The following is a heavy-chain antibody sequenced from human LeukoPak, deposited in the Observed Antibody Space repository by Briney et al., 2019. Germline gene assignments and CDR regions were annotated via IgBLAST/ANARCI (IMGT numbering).Heavy chain of an antibody. CDR3: ARGGGYSSGYLI. D-gene: IGHD3-10*01. J-gene: IGHJ4*02. V-gene: IGHV4-59*01. CDR1: GGAISRYN. Sequence: SQILSLSCTVFGGAISRYNWSWIRKPPGEGLELIGYIYYTGSTNYNPSLLSRVAVSVDTSKIQFSLRLSSVTAADTDIYYCARGGGYSSGYLIWGQGILVTVTS. CDR2: IYYTGST.